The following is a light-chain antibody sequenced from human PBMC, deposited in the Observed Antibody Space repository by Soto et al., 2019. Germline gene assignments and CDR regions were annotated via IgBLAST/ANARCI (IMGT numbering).Light chain of an antibody. CDR3: QQYDNSPWT. CDR1: QSLTGTY. Sequence: EIVLTQSPGTLSLSPGERATLACRASQSLTGTYLAWYQQKPGQAPRLLIYGASNRATGIPDRFSGGGSGTNFILIIRRLEPEGFAVYYCQQYDNSPWTFGQGTRVDI. J-gene: IGKJ1*01. CDR2: GAS. V-gene: IGKV3-20*01.